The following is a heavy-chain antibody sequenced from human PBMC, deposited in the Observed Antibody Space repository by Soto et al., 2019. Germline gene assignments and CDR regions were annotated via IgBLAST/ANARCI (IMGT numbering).Heavy chain of an antibody. CDR3: AREYYGMDV. V-gene: IGHV3-7*01. Sequence: PGGSLRLSCAASGFSFSHYWMAWARQAPGKRPEWVANMNEDGNQKYYVDSVKGRFAISRDNAKNSLYLQMNSLRVDDTAVYYCAREYYGMDVWGQGTTVTVSS. J-gene: IGHJ6*02. CDR2: MNEDGNQK. CDR1: GFSFSHYW.